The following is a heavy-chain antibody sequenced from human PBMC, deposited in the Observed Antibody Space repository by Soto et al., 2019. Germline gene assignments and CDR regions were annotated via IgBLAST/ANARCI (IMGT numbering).Heavy chain of an antibody. J-gene: IGHJ4*02. V-gene: IGHV3-30-3*01. CDR3: ARDPVIAVAGPYYFDY. CDR1: GFTFSSYA. Sequence: GGSLRLSCAASGFTFSSYAMHWVRQAPGKGLEWVAVISYDGSNKYYADSVKGRFTISRDNSKNTLYLQMNSLRAEDTAVYYCARDPVIAVAGPYYFDYWAQGTLVTVSS. D-gene: IGHD6-19*01. CDR2: ISYDGSNK.